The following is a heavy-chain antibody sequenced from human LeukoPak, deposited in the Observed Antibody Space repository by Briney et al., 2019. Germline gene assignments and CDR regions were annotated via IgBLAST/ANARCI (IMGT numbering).Heavy chain of an antibody. Sequence: GSLRLSCVESVVTSSSDAMCWVCEAPGKGLGYGSAISSNVGSTCYANSVKGRFTISRDNSKNTLYLQIASLRAEDMAVYYCARASYDYDSSGYAFDCWGQGTLVTVSS. V-gene: IGHV3-64*01. J-gene: IGHJ4*02. CDR3: ARASYDYDSSGYAFDC. CDR2: ISSNVGST. CDR1: VVTSSSDA. D-gene: IGHD3-22*01.